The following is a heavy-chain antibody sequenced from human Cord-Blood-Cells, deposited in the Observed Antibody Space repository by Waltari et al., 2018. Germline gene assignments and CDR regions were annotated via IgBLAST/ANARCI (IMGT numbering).Heavy chain of an antibody. D-gene: IGHD3-22*01. V-gene: IGHV1-24*01. Sequence: QVQLVQSGAEVKKPGASVKVSCKVSGYTLTELSMHWVRQAPGKVLEWMGGFDPEDGETIYAQKFQGRVTMTEDTSTDTAYMELSSLRSEDTAVYYCATRGGYYYDSSGSPGAFDIWGQGTMVTVSS. CDR3: ATRGGYYYDSSGSPGAFDI. J-gene: IGHJ3*02. CDR1: GYTLTELS. CDR2: FDPEDGET.